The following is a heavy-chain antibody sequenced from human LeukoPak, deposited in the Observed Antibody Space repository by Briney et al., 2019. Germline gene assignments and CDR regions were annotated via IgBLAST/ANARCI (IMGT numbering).Heavy chain of an antibody. Sequence: WETLSLTCTVSGGSISSYYLSWMRQPPGKGLEWFGYIYYSGSTNYNPSLKSRVTISLDTSKNQFSLKLSSVTAADTAVYYCSRGCGGDCYSPILYYYYYYMDVWGKGTTVTVSS. CDR1: GGSISSYY. V-gene: IGHV4-59*01. CDR3: SRGCGGDCYSPILYYYYYYMDV. J-gene: IGHJ6*03. D-gene: IGHD2-21*01. CDR2: IYYSGST.